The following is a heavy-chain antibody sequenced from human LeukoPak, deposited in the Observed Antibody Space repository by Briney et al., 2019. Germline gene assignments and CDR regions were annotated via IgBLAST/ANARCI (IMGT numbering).Heavy chain of an antibody. J-gene: IGHJ4*02. CDR1: GYTFTSYY. D-gene: IGHD1-26*01. CDR3: ARGRQVSGSYPVYYFDY. V-gene: IGHV1-46*01. CDR2: INPCGGST. Sequence: ASVKVSCKASGYTFTSYYMHWVRQAPGQGLEWMGIINPCGGSTSYAQKFQGRVTMTRDTSTSTVYMELSSLRSEDTAVYYCARGRQVSGSYPVYYFDYWGQGTLVTVSS.